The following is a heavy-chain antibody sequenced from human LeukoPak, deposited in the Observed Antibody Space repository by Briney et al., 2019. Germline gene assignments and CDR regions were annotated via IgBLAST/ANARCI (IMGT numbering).Heavy chain of an antibody. V-gene: IGHV3-23*01. J-gene: IGHJ4*02. D-gene: IGHD2-2*01. CDR1: GFTFSTYA. CDR3: AKRYCTSTKCYQLDY. Sequence: GGSLRLSCAASGFTFSTYAMSWVRQAPGKGLEWVSGISGSGGSTYYADSVKGRFTISRDNSKNTLYLQMNSLGAEDTAVYYCAKRYCTSTKCYQLDYWGQGTLVTVSS. CDR2: ISGSGGST.